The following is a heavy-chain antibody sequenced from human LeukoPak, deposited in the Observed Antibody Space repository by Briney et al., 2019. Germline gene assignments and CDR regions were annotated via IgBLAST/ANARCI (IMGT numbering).Heavy chain of an antibody. CDR1: GGSIRSSSYY. Sequence: SETLSLTCTVSGGSIRSSSYYWGWIRQPPGKGLEWIGSIYYSGDTNYNPSLKSRVTISVDTSKNQFSLKLSSVTAADTAVYYCARLPYSSGWYFGFDYWGQGTLVTVSS. D-gene: IGHD6-19*01. CDR2: IYYSGDT. J-gene: IGHJ4*02. CDR3: ARLPYSSGWYFGFDY. V-gene: IGHV4-39*01.